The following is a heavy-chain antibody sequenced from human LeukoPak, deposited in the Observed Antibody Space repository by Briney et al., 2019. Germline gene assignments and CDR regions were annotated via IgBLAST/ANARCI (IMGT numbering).Heavy chain of an antibody. Sequence: SETLSLTCSVSGGSISDSIVSHYWSWIRQPPGKGLEWIGYIYFNGRTNYSPSLKSRVTLSVDTSKNQFSMKLISVTAADTAVYYCARTARSRDWFDTPGEGSLVTVSS. J-gene: IGHJ5*02. V-gene: IGHV4-61*01. CDR2: IYFNGRT. CDR3: ARTARSRDWFDT. D-gene: IGHD2-21*02. CDR1: GGSISDSIVSHY.